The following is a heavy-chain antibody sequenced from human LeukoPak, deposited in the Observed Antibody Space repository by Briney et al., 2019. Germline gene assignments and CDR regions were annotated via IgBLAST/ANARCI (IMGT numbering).Heavy chain of an antibody. CDR3: AKDLADYYDSSGYWSIDY. CDR2: IWYDESNK. V-gene: IGHV3-33*06. J-gene: IGHJ4*02. CDR1: GLTFSSYG. D-gene: IGHD3-22*01. Sequence: GGSLRLSCAASGLTFSSYGMHWVRQAPGKGLEWVAVIWYDESNKYYADSVKGRFTISRDNSKNTLYLQMNSLRAEDTAVYYCAKDLADYYDSSGYWSIDYWGQGTLVTVSS.